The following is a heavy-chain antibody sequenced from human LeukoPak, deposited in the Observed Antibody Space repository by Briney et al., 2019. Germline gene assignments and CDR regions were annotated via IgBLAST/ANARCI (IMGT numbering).Heavy chain of an antibody. V-gene: IGHV4-59*08. CDR2: IYYSGST. CDR1: GGSISSYY. CDR3: ASQTPDAFDI. Sequence: SETLSLTCTVSGGSISSYYWSWIRQPPGKGLEWIGYIYYSGSTNYNPSLKSRVTISVDTSKNQFSLKLSSVTATDTAAYYCASQTPDAFDIWGQGTMVTVSS. J-gene: IGHJ3*02.